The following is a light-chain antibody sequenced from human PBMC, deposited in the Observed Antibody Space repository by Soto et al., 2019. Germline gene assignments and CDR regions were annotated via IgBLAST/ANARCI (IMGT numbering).Light chain of an antibody. Sequence: EIVLTQSPGTLSLSPGERATLSCRASQSVSSSYLAWYQQKPGRAPRLLIYGASSRATGIPDRFSGSGSGTDFTLTISRLGPEDFAVYYCQQYGSSPTWTFGQGTKVEIK. CDR2: GAS. J-gene: IGKJ1*01. V-gene: IGKV3-20*01. CDR1: QSVSSSY. CDR3: QQYGSSPTWT.